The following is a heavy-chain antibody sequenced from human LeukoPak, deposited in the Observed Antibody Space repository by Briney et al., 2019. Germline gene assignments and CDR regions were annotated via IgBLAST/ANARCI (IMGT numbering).Heavy chain of an antibody. Sequence: GGSLRLSCAASGFTFSSYGMHWVRQAPGKGLEWVAVVWYDGDNKFYADSVKGRFTISRDNSKNTLYLQMNSLRAEDTAIYYCARDEGVAAYYFDYWAKEPLAPVPS. D-gene: IGHD6-25*01. J-gene: IGHJ4*02. V-gene: IGHV3-33*01. CDR3: ARDEGVAAYYFDY. CDR1: GFTFSSYG. CDR2: VWYDGDNK.